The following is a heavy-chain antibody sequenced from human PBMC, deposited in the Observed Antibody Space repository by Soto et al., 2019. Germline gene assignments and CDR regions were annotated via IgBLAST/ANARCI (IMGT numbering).Heavy chain of an antibody. D-gene: IGHD2-15*01. CDR3: ARDLVVAAVPGYNWFDS. J-gene: IGHJ5*01. Sequence: QVQLVESGGGVVQSGRPLRLSCAASGFTFTSHGMHWVRQAPGKGLEWVALIWYDGSNKYYADSVKGRFTISRDNSKNTLYLQMNSLRAEDTAVYYCARDLVVAAVPGYNWFDSWGQGTLVTVSS. V-gene: IGHV3-33*01. CDR1: GFTFTSHG. CDR2: IWYDGSNK.